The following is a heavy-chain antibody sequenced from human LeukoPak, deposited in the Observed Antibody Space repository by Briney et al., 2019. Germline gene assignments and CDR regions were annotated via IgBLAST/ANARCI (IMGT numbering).Heavy chain of an antibody. J-gene: IGHJ4*02. V-gene: IGHV3-21*01. CDR2: ISSSSSYI. CDR1: GFTFSSYS. Sequence: GGSLRLSCAASGFTFSSYSMNWVRQAPGKGLEWVSSISSSSSYIYYADSVKGRFTISRDNSKSTLYLQMNSLRGEDTAMYFCATSPTATAWWGQGTLVTVSS. D-gene: IGHD2-2*01. CDR3: ATSPTATAW.